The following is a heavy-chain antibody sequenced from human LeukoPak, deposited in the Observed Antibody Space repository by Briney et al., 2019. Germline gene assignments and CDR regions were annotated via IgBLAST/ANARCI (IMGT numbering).Heavy chain of an antibody. V-gene: IGHV1-2*02. D-gene: IGHD3-10*01. CDR2: INPSSGGT. CDR1: GYTFTGYY. CDR3: ARSPYYYGSGSYFDY. Sequence: ASVKVSCKASGYTFTGYYMHWVRQAPGQGLEWMGWINPSSGGTSYAQKFQGRVTMTRDTSISTAYMELSRLTSDDTAVYYCARSPYYYGSGSYFDYWGQGTLVTVSS. J-gene: IGHJ4*02.